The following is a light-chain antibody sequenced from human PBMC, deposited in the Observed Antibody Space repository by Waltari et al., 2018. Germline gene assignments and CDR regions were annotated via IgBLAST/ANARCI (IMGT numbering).Light chain of an antibody. J-gene: IGLJ2*01. CDR1: SSDFGGFTF. CDR3: SSYTNSNIFVL. V-gene: IGLV2-14*03. Sequence: QSALTQPASVSGSLGQSITIPCTGTSSDFGGFTFVSWYQQHPGKAPKLMIYDVSNRPSGVSNRFSASKSGNTASLTISGLQTEDEADYYCSSYTNSNIFVLFGGGTKVTVL. CDR2: DVS.